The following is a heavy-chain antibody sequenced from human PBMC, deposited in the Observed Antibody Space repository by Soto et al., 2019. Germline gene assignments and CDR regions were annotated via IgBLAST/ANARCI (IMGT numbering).Heavy chain of an antibody. CDR1: GYTFSDHD. CDR2: MNPNSGDT. J-gene: IGHJ4*02. D-gene: IGHD1-1*01. V-gene: IGHV1-8*01. Sequence: QVQLVQSGAEVKKPGASVKVSCKASGYTFSDHDINWGRQASGQGPEWRGWMNPNSGDTGYAQNFQCRVAMTRDTSKITAYMELRSLRSEDTAVYYGASVGGNWNADYFDYWGQGTLVTVSS. CDR3: ASVGGNWNADYFDY.